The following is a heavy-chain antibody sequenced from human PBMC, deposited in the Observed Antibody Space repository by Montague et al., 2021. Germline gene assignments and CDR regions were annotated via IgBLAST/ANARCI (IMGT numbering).Heavy chain of an antibody. J-gene: IGHJ5*02. CDR2: MFYGGAT. CDR3: AKQDYFVSGTSYKGFDP. Sequence: SETLSLTCTVSSGSIFHAHWSWVRQPPGRGLEWLGSMFYGGATSNNPSLKNRVTMSTDTSTNQFSLNLSFVTAADTAVYYCAKQDYFVSGTSYKGFDPWGQGILVTVSS. V-gene: IGHV4-59*08. D-gene: IGHD3-10*01. CDR1: SGSIFHAH.